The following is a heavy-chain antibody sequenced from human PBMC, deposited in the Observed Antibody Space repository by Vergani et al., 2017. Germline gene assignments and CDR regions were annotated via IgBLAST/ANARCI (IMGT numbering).Heavy chain of an antibody. CDR1: GGTFSSFA. D-gene: IGHD2-2*02. CDR2: IIPIFGTA. CDR3: ARPRYWSSTSCYNGAFDY. Sequence: QVQLVQSGAEVKKPGSSVKVSCKASGGTFSSFAISWVRQAPGQGLEWMGGIIPIFGTANYAQKFPGRVTITADESTSTAYMELSSLRSEDTGVYYFARPRYWSSTSCYNGAFDYWGQGTLVTVSS. V-gene: IGHV1-69*01. J-gene: IGHJ4*02.